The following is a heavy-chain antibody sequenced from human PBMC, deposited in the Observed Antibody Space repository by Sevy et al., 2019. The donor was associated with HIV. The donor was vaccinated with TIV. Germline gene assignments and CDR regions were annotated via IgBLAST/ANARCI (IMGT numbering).Heavy chain of an antibody. D-gene: IGHD3-10*01. CDR2: VSFDDTIK. CDR3: ARYGDSLLNFGDSWRLVYMDV. Sequence: GGSLRLSCAASGFTFSSFAMHWVRQAPGKGLEWVTVVSFDDTIKHYADSVKGRFTISRDSSTSVVYLQMNSLRPEDTAVYYCARYGDSLLNFGDSWRLVYMDVWGNGTTVTVSS. CDR1: GFTFSSFA. J-gene: IGHJ6*03. V-gene: IGHV3-30*03.